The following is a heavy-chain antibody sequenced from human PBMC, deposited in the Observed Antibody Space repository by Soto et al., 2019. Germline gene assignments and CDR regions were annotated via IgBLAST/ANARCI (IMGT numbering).Heavy chain of an antibody. CDR3: ATDRPYYYDISAYPALDY. CDR2: ISAYNGNT. CDR1: GYTFTSYA. Sequence: GASLKVSSKASGYTFTSYAITWVRQAPGHGLEWMGWISAYNGNTNYAQKLQGRLTMTTDTSTRTAYMELRSLRSDHTAVYFCATDRPYYYDISAYPALDYCCERXPVT. V-gene: IGHV1-18*01. D-gene: IGHD3-22*01. J-gene: IGHJ4*02.